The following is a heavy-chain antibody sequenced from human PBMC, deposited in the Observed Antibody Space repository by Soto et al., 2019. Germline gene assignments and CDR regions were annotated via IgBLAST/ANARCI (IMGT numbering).Heavy chain of an antibody. D-gene: IGHD4-17*01. Sequence: EVQLLESGGGLVQPGGSLRLSCAASGFTFSSYAMSWVRQAPGKGLEWVSAISGSGGGTYYADYVKGRFTISRDNSENTLYLQMNSLRDEDTAVYYCAKCMTTVTTFPFDIWGQGTMVTVSS. CDR1: GFTFSSYA. CDR3: AKCMTTVTTFPFDI. J-gene: IGHJ3*02. V-gene: IGHV3-23*01. CDR2: ISGSGGGT.